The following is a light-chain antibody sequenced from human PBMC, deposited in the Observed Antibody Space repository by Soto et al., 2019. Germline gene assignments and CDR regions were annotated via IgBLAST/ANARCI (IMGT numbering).Light chain of an antibody. CDR1: SSDVGAYDY. Sequence: QSALTQPASVSGSPGQSITISCTGTSSDVGAYDYVSWYQQHPGKAPKLMIYEVSNWPSGVSNRFSGSKSGNTASLTISGLQAEDEADYYCTSYTTSGTRVFGGGTKVTVL. CDR3: TSYTTSGTRV. J-gene: IGLJ3*02. V-gene: IGLV2-14*01. CDR2: EVS.